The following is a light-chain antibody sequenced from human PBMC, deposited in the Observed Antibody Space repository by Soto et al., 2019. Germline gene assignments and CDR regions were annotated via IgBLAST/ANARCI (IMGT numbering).Light chain of an antibody. J-gene: IGKJ5*01. V-gene: IGKV3-20*01. Sequence: EIVLTQSPGTLSLSPGERATLSCRASQSVSSSYLAWYQQKPGQAPRLLIYGTSSRATGIPDRFSGSGSGTDFSLTISRLEPEDFATYYCQQYGSSPITFGQGTRLEI. CDR1: QSVSSSY. CDR3: QQYGSSPIT. CDR2: GTS.